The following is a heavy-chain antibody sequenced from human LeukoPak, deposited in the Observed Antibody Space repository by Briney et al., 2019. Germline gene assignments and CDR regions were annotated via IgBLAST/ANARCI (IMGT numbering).Heavy chain of an antibody. CDR1: GFTFSTFA. CDR2: ITGSGPYM. D-gene: IGHD3-10*01. J-gene: IGHJ4*02. Sequence: TGGSLRLSCAASGFTFSTFAMHWVRLSPGKGLEWVSSITGSGPYMLYADSVKHRFTTSRDNTKNFLYLEMNSLRAEDTAMYFCVRDVGAVRGEVYFDYWGQGTLVTVSS. CDR3: VRDVGAVRGEVYFDY. V-gene: IGHV3-21*06.